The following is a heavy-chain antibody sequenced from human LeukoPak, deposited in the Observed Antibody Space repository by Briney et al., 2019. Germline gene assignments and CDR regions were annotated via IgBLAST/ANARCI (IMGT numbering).Heavy chain of an antibody. Sequence: ASLKVSCEASAYTFTGYYMHWVRQAPGQGLEWMGWINPNSGGTNYAQKFQGRVTMIRDTSISTAYMELSRLRSDDTAVYYCARDSPSLYCGGDCSSRYFDLWGRGTLVTVSS. D-gene: IGHD2-21*01. CDR2: INPNSGGT. J-gene: IGHJ2*01. CDR3: ARDSPSLYCGGDCSSRYFDL. CDR1: AYTFTGYY. V-gene: IGHV1-2*02.